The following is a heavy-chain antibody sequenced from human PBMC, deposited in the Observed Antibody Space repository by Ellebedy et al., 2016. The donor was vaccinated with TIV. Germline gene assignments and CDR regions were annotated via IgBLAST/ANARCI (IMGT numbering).Heavy chain of an antibody. CDR1: GGSISSSNW. J-gene: IGHJ3*02. Sequence: SETLSLXXTVSGGSISSSNWWSWVRQPPGKGLEWIGEIYHSGSTNYNPSLKSRVTISVDTSKNQFSLKLSSVTAADTAVYYCARDIVVVPAAIPQAFDIWGQGTMVTVSS. CDR3: ARDIVVVPAAIPQAFDI. V-gene: IGHV4-4*02. D-gene: IGHD2-2*01. CDR2: IYHSGST.